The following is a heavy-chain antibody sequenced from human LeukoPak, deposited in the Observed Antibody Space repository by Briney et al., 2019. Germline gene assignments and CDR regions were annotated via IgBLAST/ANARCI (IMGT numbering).Heavy chain of an antibody. CDR1: GGSISSGGYS. Sequence: SRTLSLTCAVSGGSISSGGYSWSWIRQPPGKGLEWIGYIYHSGSTYYNPSLKSRVTISVDRSKNQFSLKLSSVTAADTAVYYCARTNYYYGMDVWGQGTTVTVSS. V-gene: IGHV4-30-2*01. CDR3: ARTNYYYGMDV. J-gene: IGHJ6*02. CDR2: IYHSGST.